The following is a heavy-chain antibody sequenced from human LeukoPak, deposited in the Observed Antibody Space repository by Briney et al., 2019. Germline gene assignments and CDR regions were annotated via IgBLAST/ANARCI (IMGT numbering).Heavy chain of an antibody. CDR1: GYTFTGHY. Sequence: ASVKVSCKASGYTFTGHYMHWVRQAPGQGLEWMGWINPNSGGTNYAQKFQGRVTMTRDTSISTAYMELSRLRSDDTAVYYCARVGITMVRGVIITIDAFDIWGQGTMVTVSS. D-gene: IGHD3-10*01. J-gene: IGHJ3*02. CDR3: ARVGITMVRGVIITIDAFDI. CDR2: INPNSGGT. V-gene: IGHV1-2*02.